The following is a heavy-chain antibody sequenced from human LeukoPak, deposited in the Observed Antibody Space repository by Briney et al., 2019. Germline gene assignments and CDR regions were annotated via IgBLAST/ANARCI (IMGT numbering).Heavy chain of an antibody. D-gene: IGHD5-12*01. CDR3: ARSEVATTGYFDY. CDR2: IYYSGGT. V-gene: IGHV4-39*01. Sequence: SETLSLTCTVSGGSISSSSYYWGWIRQPPGKGLEWIGSIYYSGGTYYNPSLKSRVTIPVDTSKNQFSLKLSSVTAADTAVYYCARSEVATTGYFDYWGQGTLVTVSS. J-gene: IGHJ4*02. CDR1: GGSISSSSYY.